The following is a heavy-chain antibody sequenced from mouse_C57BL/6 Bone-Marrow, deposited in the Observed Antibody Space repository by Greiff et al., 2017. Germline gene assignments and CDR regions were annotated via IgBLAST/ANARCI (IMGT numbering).Heavy chain of an antibody. V-gene: IGHV1-59*01. J-gene: IGHJ2*01. CDR2: IDPSDSYT. CDR1: GYTFTSYW. Sequence: QVQLQQPGAELVRPGTSVKLSCKASGYTFTSYWMHWVKQRPGQGLEWIGVIDPSDSYTNYNQKFKGKATLTVDTSSSTAYMQLSSLTSEDSAVYYSARGYDYEDYWGQGTTLTVSS. D-gene: IGHD2-4*01. CDR3: ARGYDYEDY.